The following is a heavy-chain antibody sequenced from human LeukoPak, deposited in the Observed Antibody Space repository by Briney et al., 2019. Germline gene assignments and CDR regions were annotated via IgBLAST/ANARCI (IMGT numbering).Heavy chain of an antibody. CDR2: INHSGST. V-gene: IGHV4-34*01. CDR1: GGSFSGYY. D-gene: IGHD6-6*01. J-gene: IGHJ4*02. Sequence: SETLSLTCAVYGGSFSGYYWSWIRQPPGKGLEWIGEINHSGSTNYNPSLKSRVTISVDTSKNQFSLKLSSVTAADTAVYYCARHPISSSGYFDYWGQGTLVTVSS. CDR3: ARHPISSSGYFDY.